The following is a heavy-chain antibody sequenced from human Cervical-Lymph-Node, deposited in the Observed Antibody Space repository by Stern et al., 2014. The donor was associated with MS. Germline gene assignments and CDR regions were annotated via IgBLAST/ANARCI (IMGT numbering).Heavy chain of an antibody. CDR1: GGTFNVYA. Sequence: VQLVQSGAEVKKPGSSVKVSCQASGGTFNVYAINWLRQAPGQGLEWMGGIILIFGTANYAQKFQGRVTITADESTRTSSMQLSSLRSNDTAVYYCARDGRHRDNYGLDVWGQGTTVIVSS. CDR2: IILIFGTA. J-gene: IGHJ6*02. D-gene: IGHD2-15*01. CDR3: ARDGRHRDNYGLDV. V-gene: IGHV1-69*01.